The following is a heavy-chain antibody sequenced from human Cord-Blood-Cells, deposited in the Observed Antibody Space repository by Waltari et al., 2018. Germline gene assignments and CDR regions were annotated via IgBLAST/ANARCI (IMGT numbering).Heavy chain of an antibody. Sequence: QLQLQESGPGLVKPSEPLSLTCTVSGGSIRSSSYYWGWIRQPPGKGLEWIGSIYYSGSTYYNPSLKSRVTISVDTSKNQFSLKLSSVTAADTAVYYCARQVWYGSGSYYNWFDPWGQGTLVTVSS. D-gene: IGHD3-10*01. CDR1: GGSIRSSSYY. CDR3: ARQVWYGSGSYYNWFDP. V-gene: IGHV4-39*01. J-gene: IGHJ5*02. CDR2: IYYSGST.